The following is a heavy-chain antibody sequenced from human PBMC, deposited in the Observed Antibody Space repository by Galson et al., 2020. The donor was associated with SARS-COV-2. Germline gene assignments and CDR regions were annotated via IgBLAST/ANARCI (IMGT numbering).Heavy chain of an antibody. CDR1: GGTFSSYA. CDR2: IIPIFGTA. Sequence: SVKVSCKASGGTFSSYAISWMRQAPGQGLEWMGGIIPIFGTANYAQKFQGRVTITADESTSTAYMELSSLRSEDTAVYYCARSGWRSSTSLNFYYYYYMDVWGKGTTVTVSS. D-gene: IGHD2-2*01. CDR3: ARSGWRSSTSLNFYYYYYMDV. J-gene: IGHJ6*03. V-gene: IGHV1-69*13.